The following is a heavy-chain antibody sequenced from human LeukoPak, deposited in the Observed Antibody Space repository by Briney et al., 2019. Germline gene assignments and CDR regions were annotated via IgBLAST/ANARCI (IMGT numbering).Heavy chain of an antibody. CDR3: ARVYCSSTSCYVDY. V-gene: IGHV3-23*01. D-gene: IGHD2-2*01. CDR1: GFTFSSYA. CDR2: VSTNGGST. Sequence: PGGSLRLSCAASGFTFSSYAMSWVRQTPGKGLEWVSTVSTNGGSTYYADSVKGRFTISRDNSKNTLYLQMNSLRAEDTAVYYCARVYCSSTSCYVDYWGQGTLVTVSS. J-gene: IGHJ4*02.